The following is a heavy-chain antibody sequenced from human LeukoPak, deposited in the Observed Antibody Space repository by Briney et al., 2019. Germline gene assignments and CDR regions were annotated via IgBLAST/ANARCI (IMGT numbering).Heavy chain of an antibody. CDR3: ARDLAWGAFDY. D-gene: IGHD7-27*01. CDR1: GFTFSTYN. J-gene: IGHJ4*02. V-gene: IGHV3-21*04. CDR2: ITSSSSYT. Sequence: KTGGSLRLSCAASGFTFSTYNMNWVRQAPGKGLEWVSSITSSSSYTFYADSVKGRFTISRDNAKNSLYLQMNSLRVEDTAVYYCARDLAWGAFDYWGQGILVAVSS.